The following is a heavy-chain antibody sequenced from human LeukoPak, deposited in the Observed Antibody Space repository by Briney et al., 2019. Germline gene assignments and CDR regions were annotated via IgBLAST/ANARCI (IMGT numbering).Heavy chain of an antibody. CDR3: ARGPAHTYDFWSGYRY. CDR2: IYYSGST. V-gene: IGHV4-39*07. D-gene: IGHD3-3*01. CDR1: GGSISSSSYY. Sequence: SETLSLTCTVSGGSISSSSYYWGWIRQPPGKGLEWIGYIYYSGSTYYNPSLKSRVTISVDTSKNQFSLKLSSVTAADTAVYYCARGPAHTYDFWSGYRYWGQGTLVTVSS. J-gene: IGHJ4*02.